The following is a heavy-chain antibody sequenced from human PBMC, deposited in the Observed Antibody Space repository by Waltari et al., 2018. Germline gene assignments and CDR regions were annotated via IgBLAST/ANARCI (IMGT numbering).Heavy chain of an antibody. J-gene: IGHJ5*02. Sequence: QVQLVQSGAEVKKPGASVKVSCKASGYTFTGYYRNWVRQAPGQGLEWMGGSNPNSGGTNYAQKFQGRVTMTRDTSISTAYMELSRLRSDDTAVYYCARYLWFGELLASNWFDPWGQGTLVTVSS. V-gene: IGHV1-2*02. D-gene: IGHD3-10*01. CDR1: GYTFTGYY. CDR3: ARYLWFGELLASNWFDP. CDR2: SNPNSGGT.